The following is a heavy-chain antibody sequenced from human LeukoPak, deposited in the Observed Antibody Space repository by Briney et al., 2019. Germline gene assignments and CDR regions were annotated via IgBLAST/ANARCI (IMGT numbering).Heavy chain of an antibody. Sequence: GASVKVSCKASGYTFTGYYMHWVRQAPGQGLEWMGWINPNSGGTNYAQKFQGRVTMTRDTSISTAYMELSRLRSDDTAVYYCARDYSGYAWWVWFDPWGQGTLVTVSS. J-gene: IGHJ5*02. CDR3: ARDYSGYAWWVWFDP. V-gene: IGHV1-2*02. CDR1: GYTFTGYY. CDR2: INPNSGGT. D-gene: IGHD5-12*01.